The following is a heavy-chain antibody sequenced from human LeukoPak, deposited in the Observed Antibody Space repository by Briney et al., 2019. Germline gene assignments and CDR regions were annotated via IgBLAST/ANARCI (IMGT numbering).Heavy chain of an antibody. Sequence: SETLSLTCIVSGGSISSSIYYWAWVRQPPGKGLEWIGTVFYNGATQYSPSLRSRVTISIDTSTNQFSLKLTSVTAADTALYYCARFYYYDSSGYYPRYFDHWGPGTLVTVSS. V-gene: IGHV4-39*07. D-gene: IGHD3-22*01. CDR2: VFYNGAT. CDR3: ARFYYYDSSGYYPRYFDH. CDR1: GGSISSSIYY. J-gene: IGHJ4*02.